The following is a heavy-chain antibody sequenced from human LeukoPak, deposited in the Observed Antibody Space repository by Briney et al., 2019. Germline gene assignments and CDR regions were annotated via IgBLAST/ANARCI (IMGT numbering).Heavy chain of an antibody. D-gene: IGHD6-13*01. CDR2: ISVSGGST. J-gene: IGHJ1*01. Sequence: PGGSLRLSCAASGFTFSSYAMSWVRQAPGKGLEWVSTISVSGGSTYYAESVKGRFTISRDNSKNTLYLQMNSLRAEDTAVYYCAKDPTAAGTAEYFQHWGQGTLVTVSS. CDR3: AKDPTAAGTAEYFQH. CDR1: GFTFSSYA. V-gene: IGHV3-23*01.